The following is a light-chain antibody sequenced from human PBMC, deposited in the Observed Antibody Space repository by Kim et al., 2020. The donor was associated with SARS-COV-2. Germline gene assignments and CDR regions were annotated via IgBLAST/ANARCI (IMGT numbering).Light chain of an antibody. Sequence: SYELTQPPSVSVSPGQTASITCSGDKLGDKFAFWYQQKPVQSPVLVIYQDTKRPSGIPERFSGSNSGNTATLTISGTQAMDEADYYCQAWDSSTAVFGTGTKVTV. CDR2: QDT. CDR1: KLGDKF. CDR3: QAWDSSTAV. J-gene: IGLJ1*01. V-gene: IGLV3-1*01.